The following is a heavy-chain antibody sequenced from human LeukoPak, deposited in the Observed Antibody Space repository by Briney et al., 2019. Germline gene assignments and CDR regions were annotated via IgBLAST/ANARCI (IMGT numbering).Heavy chain of an antibody. D-gene: IGHD5-24*01. J-gene: IGHJ4*02. Sequence: ASVKVSCKASGYTFTSYGISWARQAPGQGLEWMGWISAYNGNTNYAQKLQGRVTMTTDTSTSTAYMELRSLRSDDTAVYYCARDRPVEMATSDFDYWGQGTLVTVSS. CDR2: ISAYNGNT. CDR3: ARDRPVEMATSDFDY. V-gene: IGHV1-18*01. CDR1: GYTFTSYG.